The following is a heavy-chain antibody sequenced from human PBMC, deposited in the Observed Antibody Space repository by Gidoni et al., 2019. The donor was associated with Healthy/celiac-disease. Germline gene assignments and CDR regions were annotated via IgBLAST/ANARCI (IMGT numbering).Heavy chain of an antibody. D-gene: IGHD5-12*01. J-gene: IGHJ4*02. CDR2: IYSGGST. CDR3: ARDRDGYNWFDY. CDR1: GFTVSSNY. V-gene: IGHV3-53*01. Sequence: EVQLVESGGGLIKTGGSLMLSCAASGFTVSSNYMIWFRQAPGKGLEWVSVIYSGGSTYYADSVKGRFTISRDKSKNTLYLQMNSLRAEDTAVYYCARDRDGYNWFDYWGQGTLVTVSS.